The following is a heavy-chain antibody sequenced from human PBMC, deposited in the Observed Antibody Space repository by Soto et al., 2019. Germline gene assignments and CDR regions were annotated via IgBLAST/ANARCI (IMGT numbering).Heavy chain of an antibody. CDR1: GGSISTNNW. Sequence: QVQLQESGPGLVKPSGTLSLTCAVSGGSISTNNWWTWVRQPPGKRLEWIGKIFHSGSTNYNPSLNRRVTIAVDKSKIQFSLKLTSVTAADTAVYYCAGMAVPTAILPTDYWGQGTLVTVSS. CDR3: AGMAVPTAILPTDY. V-gene: IGHV4-4*02. CDR2: IFHSGST. J-gene: IGHJ4*02. D-gene: IGHD2-21*02.